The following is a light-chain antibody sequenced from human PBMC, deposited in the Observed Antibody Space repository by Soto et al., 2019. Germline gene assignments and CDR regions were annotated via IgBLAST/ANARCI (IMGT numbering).Light chain of an antibody. Sequence: DMVITQSPATRSVSPGEGATRSCRASQSISTNVAWYHHKPGQAPRLLIYSASTRATGIPARFSGSGSATEPTLTISSLQSDDFAVSYCQQYNNWPPHTFGGGTKVDIK. J-gene: IGKJ4*01. CDR1: QSISTN. V-gene: IGKV3-15*01. CDR3: QQYNNWPPHT. CDR2: SAS.